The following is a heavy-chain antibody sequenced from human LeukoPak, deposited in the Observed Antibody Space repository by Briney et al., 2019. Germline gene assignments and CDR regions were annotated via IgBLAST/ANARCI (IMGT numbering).Heavy chain of an antibody. J-gene: IGHJ4*02. V-gene: IGHV3-21*01. CDR1: EFTFSSYT. Sequence: GGSLRLSCAGSEFTFSSYTMNWVRQAPGKGLEWVSSISNIANHIYYADSVKGRFTISRDNAKNSLYLQMNSLRVEDTAIYYCARDGRFMGGIIDWGQGTLVTVSS. D-gene: IGHD3-10*01. CDR3: ARDGRFMGGIID. CDR2: ISNIANHI.